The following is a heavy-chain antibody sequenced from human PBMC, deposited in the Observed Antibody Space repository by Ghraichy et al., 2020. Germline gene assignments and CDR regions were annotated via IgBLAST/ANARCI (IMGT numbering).Heavy chain of an antibody. J-gene: IGHJ6*02. V-gene: IGHV4-34*01. CDR3: ARVWTESGGTYGLDV. D-gene: IGHD3/OR15-3a*01. Sequence: SETLSLTCAVYGGSISGYYWSWIRQPPGKGLEWIGEINHSGSTNYNPSLKSRVTISVDTSKKQFSLKLSSVTAADAAVYYCARVWTESGGTYGLDVWGQGTTVTVSS. CDR1: GGSISGYY. CDR2: INHSGST.